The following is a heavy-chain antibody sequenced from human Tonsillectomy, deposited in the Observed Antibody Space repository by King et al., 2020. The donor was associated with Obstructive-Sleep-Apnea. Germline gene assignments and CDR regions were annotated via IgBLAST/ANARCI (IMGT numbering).Heavy chain of an antibody. J-gene: IGHJ4*02. D-gene: IGHD1-1*01. CDR1: GYTFTDYY. V-gene: IGHV1-2*02. CDR3: ARDIRGLSIWTNDY. Sequence: QLVQSGAEVKKPGASVTVSCKASGYTFTDYYIHWVRQAPGQGLEWMGWINSNSGSTNYAPMFQGRVTMTRETSISTASMELRRLGSDDTAMYYCARDIRGLSIWTNDYWGQGTLVTVSS. CDR2: INSNSGST.